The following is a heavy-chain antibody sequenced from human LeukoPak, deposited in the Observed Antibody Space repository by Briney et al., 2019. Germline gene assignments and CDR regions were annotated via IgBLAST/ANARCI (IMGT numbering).Heavy chain of an antibody. CDR1: GFPFSSYA. V-gene: IGHV3-23*01. CDR2: VSGDGATT. D-gene: IGHD2-21*02. Sequence: PGGSLRLSCAASGFPFSSYAMTWVREAPGKGLEWVSSVSGDGATTYHADSVKGVYTMSRDNTKNTLYLQKNRLRAVDTAVYYCSKVPLHCGGDCYAYFDYWGQGTLVTVSS. J-gene: IGHJ4*02. CDR3: SKVPLHCGGDCYAYFDY.